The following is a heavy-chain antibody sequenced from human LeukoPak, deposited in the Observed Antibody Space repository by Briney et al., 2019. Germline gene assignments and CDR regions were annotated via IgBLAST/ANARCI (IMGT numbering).Heavy chain of an antibody. D-gene: IGHD2-15*01. CDR1: GFTFSSYA. V-gene: IGHV3-30*04. Sequence: VGSLRLSCAASGFTFSSYAMHWVRQAPGKGLEWVAVISYDGSNKYYADSVKGRFTISRDNSKNTLYLQMNSLRAEDTAVYYCAKVRDIVMVVTATGPFDYWGQGTLVTVSS. J-gene: IGHJ4*02. CDR3: AKVRDIVMVVTATGPFDY. CDR2: ISYDGSNK.